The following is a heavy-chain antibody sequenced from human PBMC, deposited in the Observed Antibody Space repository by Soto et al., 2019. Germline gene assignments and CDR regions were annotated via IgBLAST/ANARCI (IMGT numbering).Heavy chain of an antibody. J-gene: IGHJ3*01. CDR1: GGSISGYY. D-gene: IGHD3-9*01. Sequence: ASETLSLTCTVSGGSISGYYWSWIRQSPEKVLDFFGYISYSGSTNYNPSLKSRVTTSLDTSKNQFSLKLSSVTAADTAIFYCASLNFDILTGYYAFDLWGQGTMVTVSS. V-gene: IGHV4-59*08. CDR3: ASLNFDILTGYYAFDL. CDR2: ISYSGST.